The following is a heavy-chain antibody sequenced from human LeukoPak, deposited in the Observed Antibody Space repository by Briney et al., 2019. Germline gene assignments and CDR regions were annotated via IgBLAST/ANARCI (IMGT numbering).Heavy chain of an antibody. J-gene: IGHJ4*02. CDR2: MKQDGSEK. V-gene: IGHV3-7*01. CDR3: ARPGSTWRFDY. CDR1: GFTFSSSW. D-gene: IGHD2-15*01. Sequence: HPGGSLRPSCAASGFTFSSSWMTWVRQAPGKGLEWVANMKQDGSEKYYVDSVKGRFTISRDNAKNSLYLQMDSLRAEDTAVYYCARPGSTWRFDYWGQGTLVTVSS.